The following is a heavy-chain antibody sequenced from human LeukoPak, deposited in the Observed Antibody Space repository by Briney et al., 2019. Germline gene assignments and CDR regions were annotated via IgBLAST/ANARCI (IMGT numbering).Heavy chain of an antibody. CDR2: IIGSGGST. V-gene: IGHV3-23*01. J-gene: IGHJ6*02. CDR1: GSKSSSYA. Sequence: APGSRSLSCVATGSKSSSYAISWVRHAARKRLDWVSAIIGSGGSTDYGDSVTGRFTISRDNSKNTLYLQMNSLRAEDTAVYYCARDSYSSSWEYYYGMDVCGQGATVTVSS. D-gene: IGHD6-13*01. CDR3: ARDSYSSSWEYYYGMDV.